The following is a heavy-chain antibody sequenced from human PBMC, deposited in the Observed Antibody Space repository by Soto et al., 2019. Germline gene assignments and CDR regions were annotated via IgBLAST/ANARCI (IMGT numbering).Heavy chain of an antibody. J-gene: IGHJ3*02. V-gene: IGHV1-58*01. Sequence: ASVKVSCKASGFTFTISAVQWVRRARGQRLEWIGWIVVGSGNTNYAQKFQERVTITRDMSTSTAYMELSSLRSEDTAVYYCAAPYSGSYRSDAFAIWGQGTMVTVSS. CDR1: GFTFTISA. CDR3: AAPYSGSYRSDAFAI. CDR2: IVVGSGNT. D-gene: IGHD1-26*01.